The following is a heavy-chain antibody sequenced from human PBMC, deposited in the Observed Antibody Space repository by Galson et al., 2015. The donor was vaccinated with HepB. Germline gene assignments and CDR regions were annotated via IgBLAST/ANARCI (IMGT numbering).Heavy chain of an antibody. J-gene: IGHJ4*02. CDR3: ANPRCDSLTGYYVPPFDY. Sequence: SLRLSCAASGFTFSSYAMSWVRQAPGKGLEWVSAISGSGGSTYYADSVKGRFTISRDNSKNTLYLQMNSLRAEDTAVYYCANPRCDSLTGYYVPPFDYWGQGTLVTVSS. CDR1: GFTFSSYA. D-gene: IGHD3-9*01. CDR2: ISGSGGST. V-gene: IGHV3-23*01.